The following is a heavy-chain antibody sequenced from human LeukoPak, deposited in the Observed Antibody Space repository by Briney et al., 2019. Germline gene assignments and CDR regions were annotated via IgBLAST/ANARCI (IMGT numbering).Heavy chain of an antibody. CDR2: LYWGGDK. J-gene: IGHJ4*02. CDR1: WVSLSTSGVG. CDR3: AHSRVYYYGSGSYFPKTLDY. Sequence: SCPTPGKPKQTLTLTRTLSWVSLSTSGVGVAWVRLPPGKALGGRVRLYWGGDKRYSPSLKSRLTLTKDTSKNQVVLTMTDMDPVDTATYYCAHSRVYYYGSGSYFPKTLDYWGQGTLVTVSS. D-gene: IGHD3-10*01. V-gene: IGHV2-5*02.